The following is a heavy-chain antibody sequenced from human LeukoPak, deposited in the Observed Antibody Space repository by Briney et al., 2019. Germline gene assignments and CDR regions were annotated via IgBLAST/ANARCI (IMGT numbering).Heavy chain of an antibody. Sequence: GGSLRLSCAASGFTFSHYTMNWVRQAPGKGLERVSSIIHYADSVKGRFTISRDNANNSLYLQMSSLRAEDTALYYCARDDNWNDKPFDHWGQGALVTVSS. V-gene: IGHV3-21*01. D-gene: IGHD1-20*01. CDR3: ARDDNWNDKPFDH. J-gene: IGHJ4*02. CDR2: II. CDR1: GFTFSHYT.